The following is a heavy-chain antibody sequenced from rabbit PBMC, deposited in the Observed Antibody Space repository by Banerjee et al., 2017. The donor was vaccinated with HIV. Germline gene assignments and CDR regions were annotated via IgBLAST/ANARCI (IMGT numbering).Heavy chain of an antibody. J-gene: IGHJ5*01. Sequence: QQQLEESGGGLVTPGGSLTLTCTASGFDLSTYSIGWVRQAPGKGLEWIGCFYTGGGNTYYASWAKGRFTISKASSTTVTIQMTSLTAADTATYFCARYAGSDGYHGWLDLWGPWTPVTV. CDR1: GFDLSTYS. D-gene: IGHD4-2*01. V-gene: IGHV1S45*01. CDR3: ARYAGSDGYHGWLDL. CDR2: FYTGGGNT.